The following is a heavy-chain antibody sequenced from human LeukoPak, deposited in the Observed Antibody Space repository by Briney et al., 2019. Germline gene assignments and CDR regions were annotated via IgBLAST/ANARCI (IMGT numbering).Heavy chain of an antibody. Sequence: ASVKVSCKASGYTFTGYYMHWVRPAPGQGLEWMGWISAYNGNTNYAQKLQGRVTMTTDTSTSTAYMELRSLRSDDTAVYYCARESYDSSGYPRSIFDYWGQGTLVTVSS. J-gene: IGHJ4*02. V-gene: IGHV1-18*04. D-gene: IGHD3-22*01. CDR3: ARESYDSSGYPRSIFDY. CDR1: GYTFTGYY. CDR2: ISAYNGNT.